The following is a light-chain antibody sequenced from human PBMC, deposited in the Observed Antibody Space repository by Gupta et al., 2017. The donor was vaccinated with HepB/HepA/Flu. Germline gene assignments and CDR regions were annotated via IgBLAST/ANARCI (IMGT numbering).Light chain of an antibody. CDR2: LGS. V-gene: IGKV2-28*01. Sequence: DIVMTQSPLSLAVTPGEPASISCRSTQSLLGGDGHNYLDWYLGKPGQSPQLLIYLGSHRFSGVPDRFSGSGSGTDFTLKISRAEAEDVGVYYCSQGLQAPYIFGQGTKLDIK. J-gene: IGKJ2*01. CDR1: QSLLGGDGHNY. CDR3: SQGLQAPYI.